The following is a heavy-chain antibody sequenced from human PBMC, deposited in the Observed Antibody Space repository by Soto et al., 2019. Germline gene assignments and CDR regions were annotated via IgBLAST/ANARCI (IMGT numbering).Heavy chain of an antibody. CDR1: GYSFITSW. CDR3: ARRPGSWFDP. V-gene: IGHV5-51*01. J-gene: IGHJ5*02. CDR2: IFPSDSDT. Sequence: GESLKISCKASGYSFITSWIGWVRQMPGKGLEWMGIIFPSDSDTRYSPSFQGQVTISVDKSISTAYLQWSSLKASDTAMYYCARRPGSWFDPWGQGTLVTVPS. D-gene: IGHD3-10*01.